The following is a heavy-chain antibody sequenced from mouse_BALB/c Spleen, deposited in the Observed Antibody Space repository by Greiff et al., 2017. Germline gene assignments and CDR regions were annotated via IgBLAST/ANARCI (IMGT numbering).Heavy chain of an antibody. Sequence: QVQLQQSGAELAKPGASVKMSCKASGYTFTSYWMHWVKQRPGQGLEWIGYINPSTGYTEYNQKFKDKATLTADKSSSTAYMQLSSLTSEDSAVYYCARLYYGSSWDYAMDYWGQGTSVTVSS. D-gene: IGHD1-1*01. CDR3: ARLYYGSSWDYAMDY. CDR2: INPSTGYT. CDR1: GYTFTSYW. V-gene: IGHV1-7*01. J-gene: IGHJ4*01.